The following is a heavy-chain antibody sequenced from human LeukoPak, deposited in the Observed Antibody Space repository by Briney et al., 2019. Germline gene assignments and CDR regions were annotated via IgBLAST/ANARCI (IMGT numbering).Heavy chain of an antibody. J-gene: IGHJ6*03. CDR2: IKQDGSEK. Sequence: GGSLRLSCAASGFTFSSYWMSWVRQAPGKGLEWVANIKQDGSEKYYVDSVKGRFTISRDNAKDSLYLQMNSLRAEDTAVYYCARELTGTTNYYYYYMDVWGKGTTVTVSS. V-gene: IGHV3-7*01. CDR1: GFTFSSYW. D-gene: IGHD1-7*01. CDR3: ARELTGTTNYYYYYMDV.